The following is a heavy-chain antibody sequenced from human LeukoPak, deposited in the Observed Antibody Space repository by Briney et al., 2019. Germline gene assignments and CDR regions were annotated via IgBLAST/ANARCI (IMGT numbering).Heavy chain of an antibody. CDR1: GDSISSGNYY. CDR2: IYASGTT. D-gene: IGHD3-9*01. CDR3: ARSVGDYDILTGYLGSNFDY. Sequence: TSQTLSLTCTVSGDSISSGNYYWSWIRQPAGKGLEWIGRIYASGTTHYNPSLKSRVTISVDTSKNQFSLKLSSVTAADTAVYYCARSVGDYDILTGYLGSNFDYWGQGTLVTVSS. V-gene: IGHV4-61*02. J-gene: IGHJ4*02.